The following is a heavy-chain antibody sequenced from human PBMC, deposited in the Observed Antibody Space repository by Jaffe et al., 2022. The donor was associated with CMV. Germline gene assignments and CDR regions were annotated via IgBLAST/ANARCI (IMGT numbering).Heavy chain of an antibody. CDR3: ASLGKKWSTKYYYYYMDV. V-gene: IGHV4-59*01. D-gene: IGHD2-15*01. CDR1: GGSISSYY. CDR2: IYYSGST. J-gene: IGHJ6*03. Sequence: QVQLQESGPGLVKPSETLSLTCTVSGGSISSYYWSWIRQPPGKGLEWIGYIYYSGSTNYNPSLKSRVTISVDTSKNQFSLKLSSVTAADTAVYYCASLGKKWSTKYYYYYMDVWGKGTTVTVSS.